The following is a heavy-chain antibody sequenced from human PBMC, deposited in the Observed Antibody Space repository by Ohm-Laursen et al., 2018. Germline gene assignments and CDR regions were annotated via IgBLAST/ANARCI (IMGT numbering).Heavy chain of an antibody. CDR3: AKRGTGFCSGNGCYTWFDP. V-gene: IGHV1-46*01. Sequence: ASVKVSCKASGYTFTTYYMHWVRQAPGQGPEWMGIINPNDGGTTYSQKLQGRVTLTRDTSTGTFYMELNSLRSEDTAVYYCAKRGTGFCSGNGCYTWFDPWGQGTLVTVSS. D-gene: IGHD2-2*02. CDR1: GYTFTTYY. J-gene: IGHJ5*02. CDR2: INPNDGGT.